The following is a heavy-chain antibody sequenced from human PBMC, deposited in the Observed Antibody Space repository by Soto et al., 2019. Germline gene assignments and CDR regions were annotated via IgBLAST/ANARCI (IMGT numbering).Heavy chain of an antibody. J-gene: IGHJ3*02. CDR3: ARGDSSSWPNCLVI. D-gene: IGHD6-13*01. CDR1: GFTFSGYW. CDR2: INSDGSST. Sequence: EVQLVESGGGLVQPGGSLRLSCAASGFTFSGYWMHWVRQVPGKGPVWVSRINSDGSSTSYADSVKGRFTISRDNAKNTLYWQMNSLTAEYIAVYYCARGDSSSWPNCLVICVQGTMVTVSS. V-gene: IGHV3-74*01.